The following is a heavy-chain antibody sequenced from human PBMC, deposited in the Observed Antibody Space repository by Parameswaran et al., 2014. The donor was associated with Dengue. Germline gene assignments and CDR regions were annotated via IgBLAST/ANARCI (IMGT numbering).Heavy chain of an antibody. V-gene: IGHV4-34*01. D-gene: IGHD6-19*01. CDR3: ARKKGSGWSLLYFQH. J-gene: IGHJ1*01. Sequence: WIRQPPGKGLEWIGEINHSGSTNYNPSLKSRVTISVDTSKNQFSLKLSSVTAADTAVYYCARKKGSGWSLLYFQHWGQGTLVTVSS. CDR2: INHSGST.